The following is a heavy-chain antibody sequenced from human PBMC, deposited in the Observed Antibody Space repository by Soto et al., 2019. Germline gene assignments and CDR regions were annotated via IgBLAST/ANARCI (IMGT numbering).Heavy chain of an antibody. CDR2: ISGSGTTT. J-gene: IGHJ4*02. CDR3: VKFFVETGGSSGWPWSLDF. D-gene: IGHD3-16*01. V-gene: IGHV3-23*01. CDR1: GFTFSKYA. Sequence: EVQLLESGGGLVQPGGSLRLSCAASGFTFSKYAMSWVRQAPGKGLEWVSAISGSGTTTYSADSVRGRFTISRDNSNNMLYLQMNSLSPEDTALYYCVKFFVETGGSSGWPWSLDFWGLGTLVTVSS.